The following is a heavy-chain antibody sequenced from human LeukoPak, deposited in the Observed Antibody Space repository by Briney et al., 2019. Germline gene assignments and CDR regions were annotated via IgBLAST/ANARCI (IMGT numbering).Heavy chain of an antibody. CDR1: GGTFSSYT. Sequence: ASVKVSCKASGGTFSSYTISWVRQAPGQGLEWMRRIIPILGIANYAQKFQGRVTITADKSTSTAYMELSSLRSEDTAVYYCARGPDYSNYLNWFDPWGQGTLVTVSS. CDR3: ARGPDYSNYLNWFDP. CDR2: IIPILGIA. V-gene: IGHV1-69*02. J-gene: IGHJ5*02. D-gene: IGHD4-11*01.